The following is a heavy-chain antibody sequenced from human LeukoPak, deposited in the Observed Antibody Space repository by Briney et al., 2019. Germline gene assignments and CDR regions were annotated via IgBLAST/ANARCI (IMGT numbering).Heavy chain of an antibody. CDR3: AERRFLEWLSPHAFDI. J-gene: IGHJ3*02. D-gene: IGHD3-3*01. V-gene: IGHV4-34*01. Sequence: SSETLSLTCGVYGGSFSGYYWSWIRQPPGKGLEWLGEINHSGSTNYNPSLKSRVTISVDTSKNQFSLRLSSVTAADTAIYYCAERRFLEWLSPHAFDIWGQGTMVTVSS. CDR1: GGSFSGYY. CDR2: INHSGST.